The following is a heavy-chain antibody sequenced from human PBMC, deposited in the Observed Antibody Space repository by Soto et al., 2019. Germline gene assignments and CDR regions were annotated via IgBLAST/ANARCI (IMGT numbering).Heavy chain of an antibody. CDR2: ITKSGHSI. CDR3: AKDSATFGRFDY. CDR1: GFTFSIYD. J-gene: IGHJ4*02. V-gene: IGHV3-23*01. D-gene: IGHD3-3*01. Sequence: EVQMLESGGGLVQPGGSLSLSCAASGFTFSIYDISWVRQPPGKGLEWVSTITKSGHSIYYADSVKGRFTISRDNSKNTLYLQMSSLTAEDTAVYYCAKDSATFGRFDYWGQGILVTVSS.